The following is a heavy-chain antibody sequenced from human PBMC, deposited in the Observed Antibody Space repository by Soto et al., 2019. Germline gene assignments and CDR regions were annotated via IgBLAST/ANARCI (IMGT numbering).Heavy chain of an antibody. CDR3: ARHRAAAGYFDY. D-gene: IGHD6-13*01. V-gene: IGHV4-30-4*01. J-gene: IGHJ4*02. CDR2: IYYSGST. CDR1: GGSISSGDYY. Sequence: SETLSLTCTVSGGSISSGDYYWGWIRQPPGKGLEWIGYIYYSGSTYYTPSLKSRLTISADTSKNQFSLKLSSVTAADTAVYYCARHRAAAGYFDYWGQGTLVTVSS.